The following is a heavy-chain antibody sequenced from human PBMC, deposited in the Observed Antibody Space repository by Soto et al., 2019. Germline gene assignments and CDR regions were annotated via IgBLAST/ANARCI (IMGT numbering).Heavy chain of an antibody. Sequence: AGGSLRLSCAASGFTFSSYGMHWVRQAPGKGLEWVAVISYDGSNKYYADSVKGRFTISRDNSKNTLYLQMNSLRVEDTAVYYCVTASRQYSSGWYHLFDYWGRGPLVTVSS. CDR1: GFTFSSYG. CDR3: VTASRQYSSGWYHLFDY. V-gene: IGHV3-30*03. CDR2: ISYDGSNK. J-gene: IGHJ4*02. D-gene: IGHD6-19*01.